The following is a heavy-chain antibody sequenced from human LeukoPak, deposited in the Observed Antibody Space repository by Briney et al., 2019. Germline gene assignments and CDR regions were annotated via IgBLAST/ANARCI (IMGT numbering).Heavy chain of an antibody. V-gene: IGHV1-69*08. Sequence: GASVKVSCKTSGGTFRSHIFSWVRQAPGQGLEWMGKITPIIDSAKYSQKFRDRLTITGNSSTGTAFMELSSLTPEDTALYYCTRVNLRGSQYNWFDPWGRGTLVIVSS. CDR2: ITPIIDSA. CDR3: TRVNLRGSQYNWFDP. CDR1: GGTFRSHI. D-gene: IGHD1-26*01. J-gene: IGHJ5*02.